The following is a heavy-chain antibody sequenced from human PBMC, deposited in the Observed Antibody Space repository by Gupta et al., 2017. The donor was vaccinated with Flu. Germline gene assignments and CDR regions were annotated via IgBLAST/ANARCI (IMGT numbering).Heavy chain of an antibody. Sequence: QVQLVQSGAEVKKPGASVKVSCKESGYTFSSHHIHWVRQAPGQGLEWMGIISPSGGSTIYAQKFQGRATMTRDTSTSTVYMELSSLRSEDTAVYYCATTVVKGGAFDIWGQGTMVTVSS. J-gene: IGHJ3*02. CDR1: GYTFSSHH. CDR2: ISPSGGST. D-gene: IGHD4-23*01. CDR3: ATTVVKGGAFDI. V-gene: IGHV1-46*01.